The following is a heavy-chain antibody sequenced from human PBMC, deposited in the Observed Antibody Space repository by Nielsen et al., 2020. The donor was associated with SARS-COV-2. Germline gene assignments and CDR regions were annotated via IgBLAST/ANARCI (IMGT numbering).Heavy chain of an antibody. V-gene: IGHV4-61*01. CDR3: ARGEGSSGWPDRYYYYGMDV. CDR1: GGSISSSSYY. CDR2: IYYSGST. J-gene: IGHJ6*02. Sequence: SETLSLTCTVSGGSISSSSYYWSWIRQPPGKGLEWIGYIYYSGSTNYNPSLKSRVTISVDTSKNQFSLKLSSVTAADTAVYYCARGEGSSGWPDRYYYYGMDVWGQGTTVTVSS. D-gene: IGHD6-19*01.